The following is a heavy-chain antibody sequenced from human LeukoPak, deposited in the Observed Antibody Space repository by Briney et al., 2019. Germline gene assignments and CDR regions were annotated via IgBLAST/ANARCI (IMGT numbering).Heavy chain of an antibody. CDR1: GGTFSSYA. CDR2: IIPIFGTA. Sequence: SVKVSCKASGGTFSSYAISWVRQAPGQGLEWMGGIIPIFGTANYAQKFQGRVTITTDESTSTAYMELSRLRSEDKAVYYCASSEYGSGHLWGQGTLVTVSS. V-gene: IGHV1-69*05. D-gene: IGHD3-10*01. CDR3: ASSEYGSGHL. J-gene: IGHJ4*02.